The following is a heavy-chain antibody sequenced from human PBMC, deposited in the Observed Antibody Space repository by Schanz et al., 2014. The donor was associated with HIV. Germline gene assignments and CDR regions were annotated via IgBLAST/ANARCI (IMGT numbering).Heavy chain of an antibody. D-gene: IGHD6-19*01. CDR2: TNHGGST. J-gene: IGHJ5*02. CDR1: GGSFSGDY. V-gene: IGHV4-34*01. CDR3: ARHILIAVYPSLTGWFDP. Sequence: QVQLQQWGAGLLKPSETLSLTCAVYGGSFSGDYWTWLRQSPGKALGWFGETNHGGSTNYNPSLKSRVTISVDTSKNQFSLQLASVTAADTAVYYCARHILIAVYPSLTGWFDPWGQGTLVTVSS.